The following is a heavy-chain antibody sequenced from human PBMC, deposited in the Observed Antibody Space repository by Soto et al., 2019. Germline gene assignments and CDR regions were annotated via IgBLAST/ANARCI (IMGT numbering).Heavy chain of an antibody. CDR3: AKSMGGTANGMDV. CDR2: ISYYSGSI. Sequence: EVQLVESGGGLVQPGRSLRLSFAASGFNFDDYGMHWVRQAPGKGLERDSGISYYSGSIGYADSVKGRFTISRDNAKNCLYLQMNSLRAEDTALYYCAKSMGGTANGMDVWGQGTKVTVSS. D-gene: IGHD2-15*01. V-gene: IGHV3-9*01. J-gene: IGHJ6*02. CDR1: GFNFDDYG.